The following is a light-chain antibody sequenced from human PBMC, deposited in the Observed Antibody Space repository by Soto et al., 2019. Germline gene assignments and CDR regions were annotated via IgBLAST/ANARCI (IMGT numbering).Light chain of an antibody. CDR2: EVS. V-gene: IGLV2-8*01. CDR3: SSYEGSNHYV. CDR1: SSDVGGYNF. Sequence: QSVLTQPPSASGSPGQSVTISCTGTSSDVGGYNFVSWYQQHPGKAPKLMIYEVSKRPSGVPDRFSGSKSDYTASLTVSGLQAEDEADYYCSSYEGSNHYVFGAGTKVTVL. J-gene: IGLJ1*01.